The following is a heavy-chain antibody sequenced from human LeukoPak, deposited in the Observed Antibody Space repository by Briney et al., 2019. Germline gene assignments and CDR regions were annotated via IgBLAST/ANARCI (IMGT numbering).Heavy chain of an antibody. CDR2: IIPILGIA. CDR3: ARPSDTDYYYSGMDV. Sequence: ASVKVSCKASGGTFSSYAISWVRQAPGQGLEWMGRIIPILGIANYAQKFQGRVTITADKSTSTAYMELSSLRSEDTAVYYCARPSDTDYYYSGMDVWGQGPTVTVSS. V-gene: IGHV1-69*04. J-gene: IGHJ6*02. CDR1: GGTFSSYA.